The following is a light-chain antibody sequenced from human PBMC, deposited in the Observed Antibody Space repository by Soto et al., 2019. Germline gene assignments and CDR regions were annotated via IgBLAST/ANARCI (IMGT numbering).Light chain of an antibody. CDR2: GAS. V-gene: IGKV3D-20*02. Sequence: EIVLTQSPGTVSLSPGERATLSCRASQSVSSRYLAWYQQKPGQAPRLLIYGASSRATGIPDRFSGSGSGTDFTLTISSLEPEDFAVYYCQPRSNWPPITFGQRTRPVIK. CDR3: QPRSNWPPIT. CDR1: QSVSSRY. J-gene: IGKJ5*01.